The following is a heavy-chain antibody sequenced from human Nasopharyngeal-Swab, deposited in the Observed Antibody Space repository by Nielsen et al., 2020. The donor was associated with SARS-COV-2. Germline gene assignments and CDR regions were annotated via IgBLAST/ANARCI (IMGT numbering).Heavy chain of an antibody. CDR3: ARAPSVYYYGMDV. V-gene: IGHV4-31*11. CDR1: GGSFSGYY. Sequence: LRLSCAVYGGSFSGYYWSWIRQHPGKGLEWIGYIYYSGSTYYNPSLKSRVTISVDTSKNQFSLKLSSVTAADTAVYYCARAPSVYYYGMDVWGQGTTVTVSS. CDR2: IYYSGST. J-gene: IGHJ6*02.